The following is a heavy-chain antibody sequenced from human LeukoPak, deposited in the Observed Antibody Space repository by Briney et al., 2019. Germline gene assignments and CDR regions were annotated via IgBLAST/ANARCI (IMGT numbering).Heavy chain of an antibody. J-gene: IGHJ5*02. D-gene: IGHD3-10*01. CDR1: GGSLSSGDYY. CDR2: IYYSGST. V-gene: IGHV4-30-4*01. CDR3: ARGPRNADWVRVTMVRGEWFDP. Sequence: SETLSLTCTVSGGSLSSGDYYWSWIRQPPGKGLEWIGYIYYSGSTYYNPSLKSRVTISVDTSKNQFSLKLSSVTAADTAVYYCARGPRNADWVRVTMVRGEWFDPWGQGTLVTVSS.